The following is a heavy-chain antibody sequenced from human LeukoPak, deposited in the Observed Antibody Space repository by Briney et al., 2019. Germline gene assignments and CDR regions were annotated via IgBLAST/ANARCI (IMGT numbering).Heavy chain of an antibody. D-gene: IGHD3-16*01. V-gene: IGHV4-59*01. J-gene: IGHJ4*02. Sequence: PSETLSLTCTVSGGSISSYYWSWIRQPPGKGLEWIGYIYHSGSTNYNPSLKSRVTISVDTSKNQFSLKLSSVTAADTAVYYCARVHYYVWDWGQGTLVTVSS. CDR2: IYHSGST. CDR1: GGSISSYY. CDR3: ARVHYYVWD.